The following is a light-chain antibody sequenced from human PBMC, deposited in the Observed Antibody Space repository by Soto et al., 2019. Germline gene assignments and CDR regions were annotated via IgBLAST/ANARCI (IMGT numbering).Light chain of an antibody. J-gene: IGKJ4*01. CDR3: QQGFSPVLT. V-gene: IGKV1-39*01. CDR2: GVS. CDR1: QNISAS. Sequence: DIQMTQSPSSLSVSVGDRVTITCRASQNISASLNWFQQKAGKCPHLLIHGVSNLQTGVPSRFSGSGSGTDFNLTITDLQTEDSATYFGQQGFSPVLTFGGGTKVDI.